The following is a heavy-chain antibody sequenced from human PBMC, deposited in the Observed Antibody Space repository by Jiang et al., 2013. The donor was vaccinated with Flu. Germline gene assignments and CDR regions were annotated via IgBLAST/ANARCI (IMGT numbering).Heavy chain of an antibody. Sequence: VQLVESGGGLVQPGGSLRLSCSASGFTFSSYAMHWVRQAPGKGLEYVSAISSNGGSTYYADSVKGRFTISRDNSKNTLYLQMSSLRAEDTAVYYCVKSHCSSTSCYEDYWGQGTLVTVS. D-gene: IGHD2-2*01. CDR3: VKSHCSSTSCYEDY. CDR2: ISSNGGST. V-gene: IGHV3-64D*06. CDR1: GFTFSSYA. J-gene: IGHJ4*02.